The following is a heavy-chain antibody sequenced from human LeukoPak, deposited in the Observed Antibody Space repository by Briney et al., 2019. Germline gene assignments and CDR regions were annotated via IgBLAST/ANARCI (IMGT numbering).Heavy chain of an antibody. J-gene: IGHJ6*03. CDR1: GGSISSHY. CDR2: IYYSGST. Sequence: SETLSLTCTVPGGSISSHYWSWIRQPPGKGLEWIGYIYYSGSTNYNPSLKSRVTISVDTSKNQFSLKLSSVTAADTAVYYCARCMTYYDFWSGYYPYYYYMDVWGKGTTVTVSS. CDR3: ARCMTYYDFWSGYYPYYYYMDV. D-gene: IGHD3-3*01. V-gene: IGHV4-59*11.